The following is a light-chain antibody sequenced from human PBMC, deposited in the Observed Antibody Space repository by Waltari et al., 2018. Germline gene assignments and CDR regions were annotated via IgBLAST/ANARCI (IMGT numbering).Light chain of an antibody. CDR2: GAS. Sequence: EIVLTPSPGTLSLSPGGRATPSCSASQSVGRTLAWYQQNPGQAPSLVIYGASIRATGIPDRFSGSGSGTDFSLTISRLEPEDFAVYYCQHYVALPVTFGQGTKVEIK. CDR1: QSVGRT. CDR3: QHYVALPVT. V-gene: IGKV3-20*01. J-gene: IGKJ1*01.